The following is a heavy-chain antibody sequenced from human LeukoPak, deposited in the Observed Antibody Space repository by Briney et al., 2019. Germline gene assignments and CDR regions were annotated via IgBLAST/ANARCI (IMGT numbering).Heavy chain of an antibody. Sequence: GGSLRLSCEGSGFTFSNYWMGWVRQAPGKGLQWVANIKTDGSEKYYVDSVKGRFTISRDNAKNSLYLQMNSLRAEDTAVYYCATYSSLNRREFQFWGQGTLVTVSS. D-gene: IGHD3-22*01. CDR2: IKTDGSEK. V-gene: IGHV3-7*01. CDR3: ATYSSLNRREFQF. CDR1: GFTFSNYW. J-gene: IGHJ4*02.